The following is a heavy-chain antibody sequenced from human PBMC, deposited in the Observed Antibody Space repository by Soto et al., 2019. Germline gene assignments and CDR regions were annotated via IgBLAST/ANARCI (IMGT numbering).Heavy chain of an antibody. CDR1: GYTFTSYA. D-gene: IGHD3-22*01. V-gene: IGHV1-3*01. CDR2: INAGNGNT. J-gene: IGHJ4*02. CDR3: ARDWGSNYDTRDRWDW. Sequence: ASVKVSCKASGYTFTSYAMQWVRQAPXQRLEWMGWINAGNGNTKYSQKFQGRVTISRDNFENTLYLHMDSLRAEDTAVYYCARDWGSNYDTRDRWDWWGQGTLVTVSS.